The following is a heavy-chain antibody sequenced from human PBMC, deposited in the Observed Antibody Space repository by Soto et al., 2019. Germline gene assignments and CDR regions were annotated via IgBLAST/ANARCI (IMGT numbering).Heavy chain of an antibody. J-gene: IGHJ6*02. CDR2: IIPILGIA. CDR1: GGTFSSYT. CDR3: ASGRDFDWQTYYYYYYGMDV. D-gene: IGHD3-9*01. V-gene: IGHV1-69*02. Sequence: SVKVSCKASGGTFSSYTISWVRQAPGQGLEWMGRIIPILGIANYAQKFQGRVTITADKSTSTAYMELSSLRSEDTAVYYCASGRDFDWQTYYYYYYGMDVWGQGTTVTVSS.